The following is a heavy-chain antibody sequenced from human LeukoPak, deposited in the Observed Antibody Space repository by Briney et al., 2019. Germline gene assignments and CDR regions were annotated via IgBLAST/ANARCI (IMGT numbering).Heavy chain of an antibody. D-gene: IGHD6-19*01. V-gene: IGHV3-20*04. J-gene: IGHJ4*02. CDR2: INWNGGST. Sequence: GGSPRLSCAASGFTFDDYGMSWVRQAPGKGLEWVSGINWNGGSTGYADSVKGRFTISRDNSKNTLYLQMNSLRAEDTAVYYCAKDQWLVPYYWGQGTLVTVSS. CDR3: AKDQWLVPYY. CDR1: GFTFDDYG.